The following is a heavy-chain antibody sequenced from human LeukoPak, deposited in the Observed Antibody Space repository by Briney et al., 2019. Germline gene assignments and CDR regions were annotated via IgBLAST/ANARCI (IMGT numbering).Heavy chain of an antibody. CDR3: ARGAFLPQYSRNFDP. CDR1: GYTFTNYD. J-gene: IGHJ5*02. CDR2: MNPDNLNT. V-gene: IGHV1-8*01. Sequence: ASVKVSCKASGYTFTNYDINWVRQATGQGPEWMGWMNPDNLNTGYAQKFQGRVTMTRNTSISTAYMELSSLRSEDTAVYYCARGAFLPQYSRNFDPWGQGTLVTVSS. D-gene: IGHD3-22*01.